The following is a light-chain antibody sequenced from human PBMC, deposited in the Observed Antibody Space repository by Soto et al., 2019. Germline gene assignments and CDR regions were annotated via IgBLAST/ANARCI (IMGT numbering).Light chain of an antibody. J-gene: IGKJ1*01. CDR3: QQYNNWPPWT. Sequence: EIVMTQSPATLSVSPGERATLSCRASQSVSSNLAWYQQKPGQAPRLLIYGASTRATGIPARFSGSGSGTKFTFTISSLQSEDFAVYYCQQYNNWPPWTF. CDR2: GAS. V-gene: IGKV3-15*01. CDR1: QSVSSN.